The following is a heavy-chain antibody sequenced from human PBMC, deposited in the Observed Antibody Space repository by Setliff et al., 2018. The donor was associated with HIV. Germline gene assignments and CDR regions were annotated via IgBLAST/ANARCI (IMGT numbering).Heavy chain of an antibody. CDR3: VRQRSGWYEGIRYYMDV. Sequence: GESLKISCKGSGYNFTSNWISWVRQMAGKGLEWMGKIDPSDSNTNYSPSFQGHVTISVDRSISTAYLQWSSLKASDTAMYYCVRQRSGWYEGIRYYMDVWGKGTTVTVSS. CDR2: IDPSDSNT. J-gene: IGHJ6*03. V-gene: IGHV5-10-1*01. D-gene: IGHD6-19*01. CDR1: GYNFTSNW.